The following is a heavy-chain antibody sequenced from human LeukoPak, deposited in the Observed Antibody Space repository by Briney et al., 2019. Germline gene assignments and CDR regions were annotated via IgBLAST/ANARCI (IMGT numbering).Heavy chain of an antibody. CDR2: IRYDGSDK. CDR1: GFIFSNFA. CDR3: AKVLQYCSTGSCSYFDS. V-gene: IGHV3-30*02. D-gene: IGHD2-15*01. Sequence: GGSLRLSCAASGFIFSNFAMHWVRQAPGKGLEWETFIRYDGSDKYYVDSVKGRFTISRDNSKNTLYLQMNRLRAEDTAVYYCAKVLQYCSTGSCSYFDSWGQGTLVTVSS. J-gene: IGHJ4*02.